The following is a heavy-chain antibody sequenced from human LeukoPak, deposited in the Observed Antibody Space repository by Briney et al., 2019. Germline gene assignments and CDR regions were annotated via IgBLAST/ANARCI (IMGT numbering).Heavy chain of an antibody. Sequence: GASVTVSFMASGYTFTSHYMHWVRQAPGQGREWMGLINPSGSSTLYAQKFQGRVTMTRDMSTTTDYMELSSLRSEDTAVYYCARARRYDYVWGSYIDYWGQGTLVTVSS. CDR1: GYTFTSHY. D-gene: IGHD3-16*01. J-gene: IGHJ4*02. V-gene: IGHV1-46*01. CDR3: ARARRYDYVWGSYIDY. CDR2: INPSGSST.